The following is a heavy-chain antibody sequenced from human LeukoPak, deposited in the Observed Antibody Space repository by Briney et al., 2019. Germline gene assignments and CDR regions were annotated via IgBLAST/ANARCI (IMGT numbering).Heavy chain of an antibody. D-gene: IGHD1-26*01. CDR2: IYYNGNT. J-gene: IGHJ6*02. CDR3: ARGRSNYYGMDV. Sequence: SETLSLTCTVSGGSIRSESYYWNWIRRPPGKGLEWIGYIYYNGNTNYNPSLKSRVTMSVDTSKNLFSLKVSSVTAADTAVYYCARGRSNYYGMDVWGQGTTVTVSS. V-gene: IGHV4-61*01. CDR1: GGSIRSESYY.